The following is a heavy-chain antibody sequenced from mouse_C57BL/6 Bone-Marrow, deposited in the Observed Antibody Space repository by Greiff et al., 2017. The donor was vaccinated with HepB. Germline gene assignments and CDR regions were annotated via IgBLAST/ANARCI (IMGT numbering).Heavy chain of an antibody. CDR3: ARAYYSNYAFDY. Sequence: DVHLVESEGGLVQPGSSMKLSCTASGFTFSDYYMAWVRQVPEKGLEWVANINYDGSSTYYLDSLKSRFIISRDNAKNILYLQMSSLKSEDTATYYCARAYYSNYAFDYWGQGTTLTVSS. CDR1: GFTFSDYY. CDR2: INYDGSST. D-gene: IGHD2-5*01. J-gene: IGHJ2*01. V-gene: IGHV5-16*01.